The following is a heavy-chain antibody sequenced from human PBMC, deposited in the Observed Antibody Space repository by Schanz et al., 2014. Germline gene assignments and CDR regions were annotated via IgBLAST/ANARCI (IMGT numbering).Heavy chain of an antibody. CDR3: AKDSTHIDIVLVPTAIDY. CDR1: GFTFSTYA. CDR2: ISGSGGST. J-gene: IGHJ4*02. V-gene: IGHV3-23*01. D-gene: IGHD2-2*01. Sequence: EAQLLDSGGGLVQPGGSLRLSCAASGFTFSTYAMSWVRQAPGKGLEWVSAISGSGGSTYYADSVKGRFTISRDNSKNTLYLHMNTLRSEDTAVYYCAKDSTHIDIVLVPTAIDYWGQGALVTVSS.